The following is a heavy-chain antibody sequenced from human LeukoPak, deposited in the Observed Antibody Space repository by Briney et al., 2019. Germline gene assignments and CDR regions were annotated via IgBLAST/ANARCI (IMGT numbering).Heavy chain of an antibody. CDR1: GFTISSYG. J-gene: IGHJ4*02. Sequence: PGGSLRLSCKASGFTISSYGMSWVRQAPGKGLEWVSAISGSVDSTYYADSVKGRFTNSRDSSKNTLYLQMDSLRAEDTAIYYCAKDSPVCTYWGQGTLVTVSS. D-gene: IGHD2-8*01. V-gene: IGHV3-23*01. CDR3: AKDSPVCTY. CDR2: ISGSVDST.